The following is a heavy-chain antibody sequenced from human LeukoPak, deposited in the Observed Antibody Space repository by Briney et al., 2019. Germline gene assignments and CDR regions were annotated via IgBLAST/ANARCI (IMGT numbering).Heavy chain of an antibody. Sequence: ASVKVSCKASGYTFTSYGISWVRQAPGQGLEWMGWISSYNGNINYAQKLQGRVTMTTDTSTSTAYMELRSLRSDDTAVYYCARDSPIPIGDYYDSSGYYGGCDYWGQGTLVTVSS. CDR1: GYTFTSYG. CDR2: ISSYNGNI. D-gene: IGHD3-22*01. CDR3: ARDSPIPIGDYYDSSGYYGGCDY. V-gene: IGHV1-18*01. J-gene: IGHJ4*02.